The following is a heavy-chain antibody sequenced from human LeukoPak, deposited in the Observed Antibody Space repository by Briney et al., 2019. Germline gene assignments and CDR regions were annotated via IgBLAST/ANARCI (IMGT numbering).Heavy chain of an antibody. CDR3: ARQPNHFDY. Sequence: GGSLRLSCAASGFTFSSYWMSWVRQPPGKGLEWVANIKQDGRETWYADSVKGRFTISRDNAKNSLYLQMNSLRAEDAAVYYCARQPNHFDYWGQGTLVTVSS. CDR2: IKQDGRET. J-gene: IGHJ4*02. V-gene: IGHV3-7*01. CDR1: GFTFSSYW.